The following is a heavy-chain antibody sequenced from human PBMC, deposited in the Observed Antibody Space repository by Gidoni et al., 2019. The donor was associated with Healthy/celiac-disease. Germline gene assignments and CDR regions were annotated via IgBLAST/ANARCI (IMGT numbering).Heavy chain of an antibody. V-gene: IGHV3-30*01. CDR3: AREASSPITMVRGVIKSRAFDI. CDR1: GFTFSSYA. Sequence: QVQLVESGGGVVQPGRSLRLSCAASGFTFSSYAMHWDRQAPGKGLEWVAVISYDGSNKYYADSVKGRFTISRDNSKNTLYLQMNSLRAEDTAVYYCAREASSPITMVRGVIKSRAFDIWGQGTMVTVSS. D-gene: IGHD3-10*01. J-gene: IGHJ3*02. CDR2: ISYDGSNK.